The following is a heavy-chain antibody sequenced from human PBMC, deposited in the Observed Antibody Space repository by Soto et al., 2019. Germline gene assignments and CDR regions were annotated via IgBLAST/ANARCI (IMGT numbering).Heavy chain of an antibody. CDR2: ISSDGSST. J-gene: IGHJ3*02. D-gene: IGHD3-22*01. Sequence: EVQLVESGGGLVQPGGSLRLSCEASGFTFSSYWMHWVRQGPGKELVWVSRISSDGSSTNYADSVKGRFTISRDNPKNTLYLQMNSLRAEDTAVYYCARCWYYYDRSSYCYGAAFDIWGHGTMVTVSS. CDR3: ARCWYYYDRSSYCYGAAFDI. CDR1: GFTFSSYW. V-gene: IGHV3-74*01.